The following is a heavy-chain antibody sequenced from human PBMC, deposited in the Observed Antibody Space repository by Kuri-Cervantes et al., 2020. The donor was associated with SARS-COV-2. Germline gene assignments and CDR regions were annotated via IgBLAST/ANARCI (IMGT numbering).Heavy chain of an antibody. J-gene: IGHJ4*02. CDR2: INPNSGGT. CDR3: ARVEYSSGWYVDY. V-gene: IGHV1-2*02. Sequence: ASVKVSCKASGYTFTGYYMHWVRQAPGQGLEWMGWINPNSGGTNYAQKFQGRVTMTTDTSTGTAYMELRSLRSDDTAVYYCARVEYSSGWYVDYWGQGTLVTVSS. D-gene: IGHD6-19*01. CDR1: GYTFTGYY.